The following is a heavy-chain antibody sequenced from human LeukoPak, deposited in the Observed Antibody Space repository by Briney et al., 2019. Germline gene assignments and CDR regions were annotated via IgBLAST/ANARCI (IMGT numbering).Heavy chain of an antibody. D-gene: IGHD3-3*01. CDR1: GFTFDDYT. CDR2: ISWNSGSI. CDR3: AREIFGVVIPQADAFDI. J-gene: IGHJ3*02. Sequence: GGSLRLSCAASGFTFDDYTMHWVRQAPGKGLEWVSGISWNSGSIGYADSVKGRFTISRDNAKNSLYLQMNSLRGEDTAVYYCAREIFGVVIPQADAFDIWGQGTMVTVSS. V-gene: IGHV3-9*01.